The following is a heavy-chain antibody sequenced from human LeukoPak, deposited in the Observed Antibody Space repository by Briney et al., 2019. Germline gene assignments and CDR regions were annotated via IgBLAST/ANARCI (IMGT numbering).Heavy chain of an antibody. V-gene: IGHV3-30*04. CDR3: AAIAVAGTMGFDY. CDR2: ISYDGSNR. J-gene: IGHJ4*02. D-gene: IGHD6-13*01. CDR1: GFTFMTYS. Sequence: GGSLRLSCAASGFTFMTYSMHWVRQAPGRGLEWVAMISYDGSNRYYADSVKGRFTISRDNSKNTVFLQMNILRREDTALYYCAAIAVAGTMGFDYWGQGTLVTVSA.